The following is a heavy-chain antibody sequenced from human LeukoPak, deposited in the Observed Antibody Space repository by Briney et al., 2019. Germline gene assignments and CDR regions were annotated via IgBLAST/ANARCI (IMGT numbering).Heavy chain of an antibody. J-gene: IGHJ4*02. CDR3: ARAFDFWSGYYDADFDY. D-gene: IGHD3-3*01. CDR2: ISYDGSNK. CDR1: GLTFSSYA. V-gene: IGHV3-30-3*01. Sequence: PGRSLRLSCAASGLTFSSYAMHWVRQAPGKGLEWVAVISYDGSNKYYADSVKGRFTISRDNSKNTLYLQMNSLRAEDTAVYYCARAFDFWSGYYDADFDYWGQGTLVTVSS.